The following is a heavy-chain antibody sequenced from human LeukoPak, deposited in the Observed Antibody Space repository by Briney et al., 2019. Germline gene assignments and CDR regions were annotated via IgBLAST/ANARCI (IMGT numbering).Heavy chain of an antibody. CDR3: ARGTALPGVDY. D-gene: IGHD3-10*01. V-gene: IGHV3-9*01. CDR1: GFTFDDYA. CDR2: ISWNSGSI. J-gene: IGHJ4*02. Sequence: GRSLRLSCAASGFTFDDYAMHWVRQAPGKGLEWVSGISWNSGSIGYADSVKGRFTISRDNAKNSLYLQMNSLGAEDTAVYYCARGTALPGVDYWGQGTLVTVSS.